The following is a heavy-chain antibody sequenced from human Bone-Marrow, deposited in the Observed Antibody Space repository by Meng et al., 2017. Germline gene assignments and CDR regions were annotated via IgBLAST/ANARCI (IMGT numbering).Heavy chain of an antibody. D-gene: IGHD5-18*01. CDR2: INPNSGGT. V-gene: IGHV1-2*02. Sequence: SVKVSFKSSGYTFTGYYMHWVRQAPGQGLAWMGWINPNSGGTNYAQKFQGRVTMTRNTSISTAYMELSSLRSEDTAVYYCARGPRYKRGYYYGMDVWGQGTTVTVSS. CDR1: GYTFTGYY. CDR3: ARGPRYKRGYYYGMDV. J-gene: IGHJ6*02.